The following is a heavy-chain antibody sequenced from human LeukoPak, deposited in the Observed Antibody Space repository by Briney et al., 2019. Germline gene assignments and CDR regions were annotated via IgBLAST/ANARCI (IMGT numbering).Heavy chain of an antibody. V-gene: IGHV1-18*01. CDR1: GYTFTSYG. J-gene: IGHJ3*02. CDR3: AILRGPYYYDSSGYSAFDI. Sequence: ASVKVPCKASGYTFTSYGISWVRQAPGQGLEWMGWISAYNGNTNYAQKLQGRVTMTTDTSTSTAYMELRSLRSDDTAVYYCAILRGPYYYDSSGYSAFDIWGQGTMVTVSS. D-gene: IGHD3-22*01. CDR2: ISAYNGNT.